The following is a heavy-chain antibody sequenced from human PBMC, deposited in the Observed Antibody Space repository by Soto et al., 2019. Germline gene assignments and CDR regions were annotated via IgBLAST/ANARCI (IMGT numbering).Heavy chain of an antibody. CDR2: MNPNSGNT. J-gene: IGHJ4*02. D-gene: IGHD3-10*01. V-gene: IGHV1-8*01. CDR1: GYAFTNYN. Sequence: QVQLVQSGAEVKKPGASVKVSCKASGYAFTNYNINWVRQATGQGLEWMGWMNPNSGNTGYAQKFQGRVTMTRSTSISTAYMELSSLRSEDTAVYYCAREDYYGSGSYAYWGQGTLVTVSS. CDR3: AREDYYGSGSYAY.